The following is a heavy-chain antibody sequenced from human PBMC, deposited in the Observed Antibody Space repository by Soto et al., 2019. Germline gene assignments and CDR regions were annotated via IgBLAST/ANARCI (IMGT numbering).Heavy chain of an antibody. D-gene: IGHD3-3*01. J-gene: IGHJ3*02. CDR1: SGSLSSSNW. V-gene: IGHV4-4*02. Sequence: TSETLSLTCAVSSGSLSSSNWWSWVRPPPGKGLEWIGETYHSGSTNYNPSLKSRVTISVDKSKNQFSLKLSSVTAADTAVYYCAREAGQGDSYAFDIWGQGTMVTV. CDR3: AREAGQGDSYAFDI. CDR2: TYHSGST.